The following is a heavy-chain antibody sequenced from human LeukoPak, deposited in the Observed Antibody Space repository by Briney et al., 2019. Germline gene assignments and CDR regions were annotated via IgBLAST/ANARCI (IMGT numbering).Heavy chain of an antibody. V-gene: IGHV3-43*02. CDR1: GFMFYGYA. J-gene: IGHJ4*02. Sequence: GESLKISCAASGFMFYGYAMHRVRQVPGGGLEWVSPISGDGVSSFYAVSVKGRFTISRDNNNSSLSLQMRSLTTEDTASYYCVREQFSHTSNYFDNWGQGILVTVSS. CDR3: VREQFSHTSNYFDN. CDR2: ISGDGVSS. D-gene: IGHD5-24*01.